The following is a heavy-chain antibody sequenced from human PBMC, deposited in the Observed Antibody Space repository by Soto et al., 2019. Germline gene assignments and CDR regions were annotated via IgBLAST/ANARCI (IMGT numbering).Heavy chain of an antibody. D-gene: IGHD3-16*01. J-gene: IGHJ4*02. CDR2: IWYDGSKK. Sequence: QVQLVESGGGVVQPGRSLRLSCAASGFTFSGYGMHWVRQAPGKGLEWVAVIWYDGSKKYYAASVKGRFTISRDISKNTVYLEMNSLRAEDTAVYYCARNRGGGFESDYWGQGTLVTVSS. CDR3: ARNRGGGFESDY. V-gene: IGHV3-33*01. CDR1: GFTFSGYG.